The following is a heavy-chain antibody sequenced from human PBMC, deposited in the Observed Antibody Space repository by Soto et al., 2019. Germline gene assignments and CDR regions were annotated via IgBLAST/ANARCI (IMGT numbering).Heavy chain of an antibody. CDR3: ARVVTIFGVVHPPYMDV. V-gene: IGHV4-39*07. CDR1: GGSISSSSYY. Sequence: ASETLSLTCTVSGGSISSSSYYWGWIRQPPGKGLEWIGSIYYSGSTYYNPSLKSRVTISVDTSKNQFSLKLSSVTAADTAVYYCARVVTIFGVVHPPYMDVWGKGTTVTVSS. CDR2: IYYSGST. D-gene: IGHD3-3*01. J-gene: IGHJ6*03.